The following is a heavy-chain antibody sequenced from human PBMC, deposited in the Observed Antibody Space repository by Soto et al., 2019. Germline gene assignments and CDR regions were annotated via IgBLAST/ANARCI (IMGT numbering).Heavy chain of an antibody. J-gene: IGHJ5*02. CDR1: GFTFSSYA. CDR3: EAGAYVSGSYYRIWFDH. D-gene: IGHD3-10*01. V-gene: IGHV3-23*01. CDR2: ISGSGGST. Sequence: EVQLLDSGGGVVQPGGSLRLSCAASGFTFSSYAMSWVRQAPGKGLEWVSAISGSGGSTYYAESVKGRFTISSDNSKSRRYRTLTIMRPDNPAIYYCEAGAYVSGSYYRIWFDHWGQGPLVTVSS.